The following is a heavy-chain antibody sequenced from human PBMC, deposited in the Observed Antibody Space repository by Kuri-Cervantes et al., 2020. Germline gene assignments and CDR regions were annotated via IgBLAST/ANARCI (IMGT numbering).Heavy chain of an antibody. J-gene: IGHJ2*01. Sequence: ASVKVSCKVSGYTLTELSMHWVRQAPGKGLEWMGGFDPEDGETIYAQKFQGGVTVTRDTSTSTIYMELSSLRSEDTAVYYCARGPYCSSVSCYRNWYFDLWGRGTLVTVSS. CDR3: ARGPYCSSVSCYRNWYFDL. V-gene: IGHV1-24*01. CDR2: FDPEDGET. D-gene: IGHD2-2*02. CDR1: GYTLTELS.